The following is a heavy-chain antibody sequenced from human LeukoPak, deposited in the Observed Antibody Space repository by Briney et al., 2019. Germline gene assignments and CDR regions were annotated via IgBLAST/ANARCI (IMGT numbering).Heavy chain of an antibody. CDR2: VSYDGSNK. CDR3: AKDKKVTTILGY. D-gene: IGHD4-11*01. J-gene: IGHJ4*02. V-gene: IGHV3-30-3*01. Sequence: GRSLRLSCTASGFTFSNYAMNWVRQAPGKGLEWVAVVSYDGSNKYHADSVKGRFTISRDNSKKKLYLQMNSLRAEDTAVYYCAKDKKVTTILGYWGQGTLVTVSS. CDR1: GFTFSNYA.